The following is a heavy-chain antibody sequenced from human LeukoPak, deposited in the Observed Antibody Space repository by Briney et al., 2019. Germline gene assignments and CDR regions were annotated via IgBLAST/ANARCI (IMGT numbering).Heavy chain of an antibody. CDR1: GGSLISYY. V-gene: IGHV4-4*07. CDR2: VYNSGST. D-gene: IGHD2-8*01. CDR3: ARESTVLTPYYYYYYYMDV. Sequence: SETLSLTCTVSGGSLISYYWSWIRQPAGKGLEWIGRVYNSGSTNYNPSLKSRVTMSVDTSKNQFSLKLTSVTAADTAVYYCARESTVLTPYYYYYYYMDVWGTGTTVTVSS. J-gene: IGHJ6*03.